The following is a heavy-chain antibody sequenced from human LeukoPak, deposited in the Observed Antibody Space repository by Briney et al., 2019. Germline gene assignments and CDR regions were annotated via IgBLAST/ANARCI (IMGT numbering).Heavy chain of an antibody. V-gene: IGHV1-46*01. J-gene: IGHJ4*02. D-gene: IGHD3-3*01. CDR1: GYTFTSYY. CDR3: ARAQTYYDFWSGYDY. CDR2: INPSGGST. Sequence: ASVKVSCKASGYTFTSYYMHWVRQAPGQGLEWMGIINPSGGSTSYAQKFQGRVTMTRDTSTSTVYMEQSSLRSEDTAVYYCARAQTYYDFWSGYDYWGQGTLVTVSS.